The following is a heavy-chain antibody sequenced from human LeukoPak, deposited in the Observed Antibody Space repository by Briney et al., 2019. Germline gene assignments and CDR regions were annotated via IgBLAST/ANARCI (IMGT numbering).Heavy chain of an antibody. Sequence: GGSLRLSCAASGFTFSDTWMHWVRQAPGEGLVWVSRIRSDGSDTRYAESVKGRFTISRDNAKNTLYLQMNSLRAEDTAVYYCAGAPRTRLFGGYNWCDPWGQGSLVTVCS. D-gene: IGHD2-2*01. CDR2: IRSDGSDT. V-gene: IGHV3-74*01. CDR3: AGAPRTRLFGGYNWCDP. CDR1: GFTFSDTW. J-gene: IGHJ5*02.